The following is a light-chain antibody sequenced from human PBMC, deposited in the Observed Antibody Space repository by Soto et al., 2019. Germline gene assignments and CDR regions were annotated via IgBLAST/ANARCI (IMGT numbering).Light chain of an antibody. CDR2: YDS. V-gene: IGLV3-21*04. J-gene: IGLJ2*01. Sequence: SYELTQPPSVSVAPGKKARITCGGNNIGSKSVHWYQQKPGQAPVLVIYYDSDRPSGIPERFSGSNSGNTATLTISRVEAGDEADYYCQVWDSSSGVVFGGGTKLTVL. CDR3: QVWDSSSGVV. CDR1: NIGSKS.